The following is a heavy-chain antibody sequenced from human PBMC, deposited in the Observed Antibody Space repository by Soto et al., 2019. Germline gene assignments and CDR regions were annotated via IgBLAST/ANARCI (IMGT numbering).Heavy chain of an antibody. D-gene: IGHD6-13*01. CDR3: ATRYTSSKPVK. Sequence: KPSETLSLTCTVSCGSISSSTYFWGWIRQPPGKGPEWIGSISYTGTTYYNPSLKSRVTISVDTPKNQFSLRLSSVTAADTAVYFCATRYTSSKPVKWGQGTLVTV. CDR1: CGSISSSTYF. V-gene: IGHV4-39*01. CDR2: ISYTGTT. J-gene: IGHJ4*02.